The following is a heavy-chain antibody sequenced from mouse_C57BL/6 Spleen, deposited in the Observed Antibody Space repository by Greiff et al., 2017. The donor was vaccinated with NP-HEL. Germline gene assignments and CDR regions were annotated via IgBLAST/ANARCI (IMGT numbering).Heavy chain of an antibody. J-gene: IGHJ1*03. Sequence: VKLMESGPELVKPGASVKISCKASGYAFSSSWMNWVKQRPGKGLEWIGRIYPGDGDTNYNGKFKGKATLTADKSSSTAYMQLSSLTSEDSAVYFCARSAYYSNYEGYFDVWGTGTTVTVSS. CDR1: GYAFSSSW. V-gene: IGHV1-82*01. CDR2: IYPGDGDT. D-gene: IGHD2-5*01. CDR3: ARSAYYSNYEGYFDV.